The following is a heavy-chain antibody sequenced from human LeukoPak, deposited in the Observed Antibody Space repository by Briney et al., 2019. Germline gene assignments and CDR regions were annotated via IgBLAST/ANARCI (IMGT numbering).Heavy chain of an antibody. CDR3: ARGRWQQLVDY. V-gene: IGHV1-46*01. CDR2: ISPSGGSA. CDR1: GYTFTNYY. D-gene: IGHD6-13*01. Sequence: ASVKVSCKASGYTFTNYYMHWVRQAPGQGPEWMGMISPSGGSASYAQKFQGRVTMTRDTSTSTVYMEIRSLRSEDTAVYYCARGRWQQLVDYWGQGTLVTVSS. J-gene: IGHJ4*02.